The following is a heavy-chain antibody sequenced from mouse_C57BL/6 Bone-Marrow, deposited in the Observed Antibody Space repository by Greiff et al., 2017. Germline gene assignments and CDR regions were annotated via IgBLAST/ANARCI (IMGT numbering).Heavy chain of an antibody. Sequence: EVQPQQSGPGLVKPSQSLSLTCSVTGYSITSGYYWNWIRQFPGNKLEWMGYISYDGSNNYNPSLKNRISITRDTSKNQFFLKLNSVTTEDTATYYCARGRVGRDYFDYWGQGTTLTVSS. V-gene: IGHV3-6*01. J-gene: IGHJ2*01. CDR1: GYSITSGYY. CDR3: ARGRVGRDYFDY. CDR2: ISYDGSN. D-gene: IGHD4-1*01.